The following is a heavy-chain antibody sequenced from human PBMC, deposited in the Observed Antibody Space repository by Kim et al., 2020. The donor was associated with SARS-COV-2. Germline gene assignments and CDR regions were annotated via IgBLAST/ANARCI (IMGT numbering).Heavy chain of an antibody. CDR3: ARDQGFTVVTVWFDP. CDR1: GVTFTTYA. J-gene: IGHJ5*02. V-gene: IGHV1-69*04. Sequence: SVKVSCKASGVTFTTYAINWVRQAPGQGLEWMGRINPFLGMSNYAQRFQGRVTITADKSTSTSYMELNSLTSDDTAIYYCARDQGFTVVTVWFDPWGQG. CDR2: INPFLGMS. D-gene: IGHD4-17*01.